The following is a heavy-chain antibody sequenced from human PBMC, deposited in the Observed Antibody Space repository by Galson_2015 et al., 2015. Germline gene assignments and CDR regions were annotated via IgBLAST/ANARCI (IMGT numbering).Heavy chain of an antibody. CDR2: INSDGSST. J-gene: IGHJ5*02. CDR3: ARVTAAKNNWFDP. D-gene: IGHD2-2*01. Sequence: SLRLSCAASGFTFSSYWMHWVRQAPGKGLVWVSRINSDGSSTSYADSVKGRFTISRDNAKNTLYLQMNSLRAEDTAVYYCARVTAAKNNWFDPWGQGTLVTVSS. CDR1: GFTFSSYW. V-gene: IGHV3-74*01.